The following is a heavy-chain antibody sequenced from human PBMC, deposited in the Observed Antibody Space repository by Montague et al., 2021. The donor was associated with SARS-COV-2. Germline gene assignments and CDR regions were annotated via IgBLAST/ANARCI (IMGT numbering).Heavy chain of an antibody. Sequence: SETLSLTCTVSGGSISGYYWSWIRQSPGKGLEWIGYIYYSGSTKYNPFLESRVTASVDRSKNQVSLKLSSVTPADTAVYYCARLLRSCSNGVCRTYYYAMDVWGQGTTVTVSS. CDR1: GGSISGYY. D-gene: IGHD2-8*01. J-gene: IGHJ6*02. CDR3: ARLLRSCSNGVCRTYYYAMDV. V-gene: IGHV4-59*01. CDR2: IYYSGST.